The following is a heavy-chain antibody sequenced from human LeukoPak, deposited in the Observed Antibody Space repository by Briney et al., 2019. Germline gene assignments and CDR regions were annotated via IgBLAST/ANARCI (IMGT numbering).Heavy chain of an antibody. J-gene: IGHJ4*02. D-gene: IGHD1-1*01. CDR2: ISSSGGST. CDR1: GFTFSSYA. V-gene: IGHV3-23*01. CDR3: AKDARMGTGTPRYYFDY. Sequence: PGGSLRLSCAASGFTFSSYAMSWVRQAPGKGLEWVSAISSSGGSTYNADSVKGRFTISRGDSKNTLYMQMNSLRAEDTAVYYCAKDARMGTGTPRYYFDYWGQGTLVTVSS.